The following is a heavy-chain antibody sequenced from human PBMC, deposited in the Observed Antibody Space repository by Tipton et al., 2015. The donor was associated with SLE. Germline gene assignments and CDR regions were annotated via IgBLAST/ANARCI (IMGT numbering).Heavy chain of an antibody. CDR2: IRYDGSNK. CDR3: AKDLIVATILDY. CDR1: GFTFSSYG. J-gene: IGHJ4*02. V-gene: IGHV3-30*02. Sequence: SLRLSCAASGFTFSSYGMHWVRQASGKGLEWVAFIRYDGSNKYYADSVKGRFTISRDNSKNTLYLQMNSLRAEDTAVYYCAKDLIVATILDYWGQGTLVTVSS. D-gene: IGHD5-12*01.